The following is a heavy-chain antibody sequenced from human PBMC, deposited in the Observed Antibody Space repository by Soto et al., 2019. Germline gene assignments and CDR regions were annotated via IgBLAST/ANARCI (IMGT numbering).Heavy chain of an antibody. V-gene: IGHV4-61*05. CDR2: VYYSGTT. CDR3: ASGGSNDWQVAFDI. J-gene: IGHJ3*02. D-gene: IGHD3-9*01. Sequence: SETLSLTCTVSGGSIDSGDYYWSWIRQPPGKGLEWIGYVYYSGTTNYNPFLKSRVTLSLDKSKNQFSLKLSSVTAADTAVYYCASGGSNDWQVAFDIWGQGTMVTVSS. CDR1: GGSIDSGDYY.